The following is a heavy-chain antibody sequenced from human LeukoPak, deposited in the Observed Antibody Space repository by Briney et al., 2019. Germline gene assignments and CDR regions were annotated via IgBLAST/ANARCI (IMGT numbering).Heavy chain of an antibody. CDR3: ARDSGSEMATISLRWYFDL. CDR2: ITASGGGT. Sequence: GGSLRLSCAASGFTFRNYAMSWVRQAPGKGLEWVSAITASGGGTYYYADSVKGRFAISRDNSKNTLYLQMNSLRAEDTAVYYCARDSGSEMATISLRWYFDLWGRGTLVTVSS. CDR1: GFTFRNYA. V-gene: IGHV3-23*01. D-gene: IGHD5-24*01. J-gene: IGHJ2*01.